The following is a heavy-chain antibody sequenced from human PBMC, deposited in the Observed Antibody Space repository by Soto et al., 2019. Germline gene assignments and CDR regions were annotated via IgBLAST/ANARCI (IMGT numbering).Heavy chain of an antibody. Sequence: QVRLEQSGPEVTNPGASMKVSCKASGYTFSNYGLTGVRQAPGQGFEWMGWVSAYNRNANYAQKFENRVTMTTDTSSGTTYMALRSLRSDDTAAYCCARERQLETLPDWGQGPPVTV. J-gene: IGHJ4*02. CDR2: VSAYNRNA. V-gene: IGHV1-18*04. CDR3: ARERQLETLPD. CDR1: GYTFSNYG. D-gene: IGHD3-3*01.